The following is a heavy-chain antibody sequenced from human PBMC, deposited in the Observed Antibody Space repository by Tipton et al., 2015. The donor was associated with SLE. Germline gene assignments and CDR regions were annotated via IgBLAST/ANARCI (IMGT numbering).Heavy chain of an antibody. CDR3: AREGSYYGSGSYSYYYYGMDV. CDR2: IYTSGST. D-gene: IGHD3-10*01. V-gene: IGHV4-61*09. CDR1: GGSISSGSYY. Sequence: TLFLTCTVSGGSISSGSYYWSWIRQPAGKGLEWIGHIYTSGSTNYNPSLKSRVTISVDTSKNQFSLKLSSVTAADTAVYYCAREGSYYGSGSYSYYYYGMDVWGRGTTVTVSS. J-gene: IGHJ6*02.